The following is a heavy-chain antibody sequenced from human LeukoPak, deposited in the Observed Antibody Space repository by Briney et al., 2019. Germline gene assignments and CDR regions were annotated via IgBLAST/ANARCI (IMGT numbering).Heavy chain of an antibody. D-gene: IGHD4-17*01. V-gene: IGHV3-48*04. Sequence: PGGSLRLSCAASGFPLRSYNMNWVRQASGEGLEWVSYISGGETTIYYADSVKGRFTISRDNAKNSLYLQMSSLRVEDTAVYYCARISGVTIRSWGQGTLVTVSS. CDR3: ARISGVTIRS. CDR1: GFPLRSYN. J-gene: IGHJ4*02. CDR2: ISGGETTI.